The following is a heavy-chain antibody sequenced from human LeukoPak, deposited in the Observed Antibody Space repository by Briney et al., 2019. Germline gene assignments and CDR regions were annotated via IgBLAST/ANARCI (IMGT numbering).Heavy chain of an antibody. CDR1: GGSISSGYW. V-gene: IGHV4-4*02. Sequence: SGTLSLTCAVSGGSISSGYWWSWVRQPPMKGLEWIGEIIDSGSTNYNPSLKSRVTISVDTSKNQFSLKLSSVTAADTAVYYCARTKLAAAGTHPDYWGQGTLVTVSS. CDR3: ARTKLAAAGTHPDY. J-gene: IGHJ4*02. D-gene: IGHD6-13*01. CDR2: IIDSGST.